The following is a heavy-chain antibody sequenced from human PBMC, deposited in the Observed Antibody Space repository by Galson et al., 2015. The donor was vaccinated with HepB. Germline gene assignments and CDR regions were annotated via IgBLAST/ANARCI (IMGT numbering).Heavy chain of an antibody. CDR1: GYTFTSYG. CDR3: ARLMVRVVNSVGWFDP. V-gene: IGHV1-18*01. D-gene: IGHD3-10*01. Sequence: SVKVSCKASGYTFTSYGISWVRQAPGQGLEWMGWISAYNGNTNYAQKLQGRVTMTTDTSTSTAYMELRSLRSDDTAVYYCARLMVRVVNSVGWFDPWGQGTLVTVSS. CDR2: ISAYNGNT. J-gene: IGHJ5*02.